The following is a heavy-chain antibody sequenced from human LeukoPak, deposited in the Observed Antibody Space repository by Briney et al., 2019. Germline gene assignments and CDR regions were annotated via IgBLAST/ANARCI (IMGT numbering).Heavy chain of an antibody. V-gene: IGHV3-23*01. Sequence: PGGSLRLSCAASGFTFSSYAMSWVRQAPGKGLEWVSAISGSGGSTYHADSVKGRFTISRDNSKNTLYLQMNSLRAEDTAVYYCAKGLVGGVKVSNYYYYYMDVWGKGTTVTVSS. J-gene: IGHJ6*03. CDR3: AKGLVGGVKVSNYYYYYMDV. CDR1: GFTFSSYA. D-gene: IGHD3-16*01. CDR2: ISGSGGST.